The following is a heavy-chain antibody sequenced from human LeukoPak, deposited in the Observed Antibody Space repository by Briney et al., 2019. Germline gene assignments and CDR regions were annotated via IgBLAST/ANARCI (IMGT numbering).Heavy chain of an antibody. CDR2: INAGNGNT. Sequence: GASVKVSCKASGYTFTSYAMHWGRQAPGQRLEWMGWINAGNGNTKYSQEFQGRVTITRDTSASTAYMELSSLRSEDTAVYYCARALQLWQYYFDYWGQGTLVTVSS. V-gene: IGHV1-3*03. CDR1: GYTFTSYA. CDR3: ARALQLWQYYFDY. J-gene: IGHJ4*02. D-gene: IGHD5-18*01.